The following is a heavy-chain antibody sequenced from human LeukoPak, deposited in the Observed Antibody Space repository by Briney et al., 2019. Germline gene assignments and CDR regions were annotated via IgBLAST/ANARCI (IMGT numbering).Heavy chain of an antibody. D-gene: IGHD1-14*01. V-gene: IGHV1-18*01. CDR2: ISTFKGDT. CDR3: ARDPEPQGGSYRY. J-gene: IGHJ4*02. CDR1: GYTFSKYA. Sequence: ASLKVSCKASGYTFSKYAINWVRQAPGQGLEWMGWISTFKGDTNYAQKLQGRITMTTDTSTSTAYMELRSLRSDDTAVYYCARDPEPQGGSYRYWGQGTLVTVSS.